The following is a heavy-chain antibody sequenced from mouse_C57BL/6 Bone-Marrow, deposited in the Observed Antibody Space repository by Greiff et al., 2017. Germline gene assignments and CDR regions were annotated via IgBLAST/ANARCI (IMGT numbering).Heavy chain of an antibody. J-gene: IGHJ4*01. CDR2: ILPGSGST. Sequence: VQLQQSGAELMKPGASVKLSCKATGYTFTGYWLAWVKQRPGHGLEWIGEILPGSGSTNYNEKFKGTATFTADTSSNTAHMQLSSLTTEDSAIYYCARDGYYFYCAMDYWGQGTSVTVSS. V-gene: IGHV1-9*01. CDR3: ARDGYYFYCAMDY. D-gene: IGHD2-3*01. CDR1: GYTFTGYW.